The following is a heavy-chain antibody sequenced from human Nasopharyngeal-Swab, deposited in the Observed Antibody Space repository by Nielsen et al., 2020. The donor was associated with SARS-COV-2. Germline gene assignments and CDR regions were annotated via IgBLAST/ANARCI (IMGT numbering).Heavy chain of an antibody. CDR1: GDSVSSNSAA. Sequence: SQTLSLTCAISGDSVSSNSAAWNWLRQSPSRGLEWLGRTYYRSKWYNDYAVSVKSRITINPDTSKNQFSLQLNSVTPEDTAVYYCAKAGYYYDSSGYCIDYWGQGTLVTVSS. J-gene: IGHJ4*02. D-gene: IGHD3-22*01. CDR2: TYYRSKWYN. CDR3: AKAGYYYDSSGYCIDY. V-gene: IGHV6-1*01.